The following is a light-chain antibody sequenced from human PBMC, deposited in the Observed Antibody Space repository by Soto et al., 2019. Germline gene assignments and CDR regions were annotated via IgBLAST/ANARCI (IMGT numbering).Light chain of an antibody. V-gene: IGKV1-9*01. CDR3: QQLNFFPIT. J-gene: IGKJ5*01. Sequence: DIQLTQSPSFLSASAGDRVTITCRASQGISSFLAWYQQKPGRAPKLLIYAASTLQSGVPSRFSGSGSGTEFTLTITILQPEDFATYYCQQLNFFPITFGQGTRLEIK. CDR1: QGISSF. CDR2: AAS.